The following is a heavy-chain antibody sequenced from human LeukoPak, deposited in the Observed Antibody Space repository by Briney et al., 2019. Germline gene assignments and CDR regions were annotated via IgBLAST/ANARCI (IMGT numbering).Heavy chain of an antibody. CDR1: GFTFNNYG. J-gene: IGHJ4*02. V-gene: IGHV3-30*18. CDR2: ISYDGRNI. Sequence: GKSLRLSCAASGFTFNNYGMHWVRQAPGKGLEWVAVISYDGRNIHYPDSVKGRFTISRDNSKNTLYLQMNSLRVEDTAVYYCAKDQYDYVRGEFDYWGQGTLVTVSS. CDR3: AKDQYDYVRGEFDY. D-gene: IGHD3-16*01.